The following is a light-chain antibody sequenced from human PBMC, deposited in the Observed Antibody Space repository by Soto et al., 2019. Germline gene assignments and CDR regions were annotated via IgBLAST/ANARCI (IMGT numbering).Light chain of an antibody. Sequence: IQLTQSPSTLSASVGDRVTITCRASQTIGSWLACYQQRPGTAPKXXXXXXXXXEGGVPSRFGGSGSGTEFTLTISSLQPDDFATYYCQQYDNYPLTFGGGTKVDIK. J-gene: IGKJ4*01. CDR2: XXX. V-gene: IGKV1-5*01. CDR3: QQYDNYPLT. CDR1: QTIGSW.